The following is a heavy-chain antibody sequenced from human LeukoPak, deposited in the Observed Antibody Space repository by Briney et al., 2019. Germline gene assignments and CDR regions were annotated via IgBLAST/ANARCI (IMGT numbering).Heavy chain of an antibody. D-gene: IGHD4-17*01. CDR2: ISSSSSYI. CDR1: GFTFSSYS. CDR3: ARALSYGDRFDY. V-gene: IGHV3-21*01. J-gene: IGHJ4*02. Sequence: PGGSLRLSCAASGFTFSSYSMNWVRQAPGKGLEWVSSISSSSSYIYYADSVKGRFTISRDNAKNSLYLQMNSLRAEDTAVYYCARALSYGDRFDYWGQGTLVTVSS.